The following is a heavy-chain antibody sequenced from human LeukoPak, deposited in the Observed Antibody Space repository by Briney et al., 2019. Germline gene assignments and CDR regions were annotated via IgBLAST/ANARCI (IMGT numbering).Heavy chain of an antibody. CDR1: GVSISSYY. CDR2: IYTSGST. D-gene: IGHD1-26*01. V-gene: IGHV4-4*07. Sequence: PSETLSLTCTVSGVSISSYYWSWIRQPAGEGLEWIGRIYTSGSTNYNPSLKSRVTISVDKSKNQFSLKLNSVTAADTAVYYCAREPTLVGASHFDYWGQGTLVTVSS. J-gene: IGHJ4*02. CDR3: AREPTLVGASHFDY.